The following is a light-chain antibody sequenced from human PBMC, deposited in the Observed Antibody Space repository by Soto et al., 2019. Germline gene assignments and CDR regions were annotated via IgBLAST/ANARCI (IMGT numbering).Light chain of an antibody. V-gene: IGKV1-39*01. J-gene: IGKJ1*01. CDR1: QGISCY. CDR2: GAS. Sequence: DIQMTQSPSSLSASVGDRVTITSRASQGISCYLNWYQHRPGKAPQLLIYGASTLRSGVPSRFSGRGSGTDFTLTITSLQPEDFATYSCQEGYSSSRTFGQGTTVEI. CDR3: QEGYSSSRT.